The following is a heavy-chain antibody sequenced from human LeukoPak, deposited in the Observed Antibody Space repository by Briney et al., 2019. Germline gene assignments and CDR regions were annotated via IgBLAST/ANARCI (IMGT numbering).Heavy chain of an antibody. CDR2: IYISGNT. CDR3: ARRADY. Sequence: GGSLRLSCAASGFTVSNNYINWVRQAPGKGLEWVSVIYISGNTFYADSVKGRFTISRDNAKNSLYLQMNSLRAEDTAVYYCARRADYWGQGTLVTVSS. V-gene: IGHV3-53*01. CDR1: GFTVSNNY. J-gene: IGHJ4*02.